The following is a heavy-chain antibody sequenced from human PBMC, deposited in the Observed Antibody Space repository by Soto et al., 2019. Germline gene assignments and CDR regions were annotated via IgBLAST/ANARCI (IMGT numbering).Heavy chain of an antibody. V-gene: IGHV1-24*01. CDR1: GYTLTELS. D-gene: IGHD2-2*01. CDR2: FDPEDGET. Sequence: GASVKVSCKVSGYTLTELSMHWVRQAPGKGLEWMGGFDPEDGETIYAQKFQGRVTMTEDTSTDTAYMELSSLRSEDTAVYYCATLGYCSSTSCYDAFDIWGQGTMVTVSS. CDR3: ATLGYCSSTSCYDAFDI. J-gene: IGHJ3*02.